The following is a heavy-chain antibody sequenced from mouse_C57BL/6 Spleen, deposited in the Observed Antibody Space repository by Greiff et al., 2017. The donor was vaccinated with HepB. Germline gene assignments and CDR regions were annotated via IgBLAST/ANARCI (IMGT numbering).Heavy chain of an antibody. V-gene: IGHV14-1*01. CDR1: GFNIKDYY. J-gene: IGHJ4*01. D-gene: IGHD1-1*01. CDR3: TTAYYYGSSSYYAMDY. CDR2: IDPEDGDT. Sequence: EVQLQESGAELVRPGASVKLSCTASGFNIKDYYMHWVKQRPEQGLEWIGRIDPEDGDTEYAPKFQGKATMTADPSPNTAYLQLSSLTSEDTAVYYCTTAYYYGSSSYYAMDYWGQGTSVTVSS.